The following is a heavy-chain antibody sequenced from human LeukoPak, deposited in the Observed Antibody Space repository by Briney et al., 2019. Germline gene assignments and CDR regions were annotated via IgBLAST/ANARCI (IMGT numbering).Heavy chain of an antibody. CDR2: IKSKTDGGTT. D-gene: IGHD2-15*01. Sequence: PGGSLRLSCAASGFTFSNAWMSWVRQAPGKGLEWVGRIKSKTDGGTTEYAAAVKGRFTISRDDSKNTLYLQMDSLKNEDTAVYYCTTLKDIVVVVAATPDYYYYMDVWGKGTTVTVSS. J-gene: IGHJ6*03. V-gene: IGHV3-15*01. CDR1: GFTFSNAW. CDR3: TTLKDIVVVVAATPDYYYYMDV.